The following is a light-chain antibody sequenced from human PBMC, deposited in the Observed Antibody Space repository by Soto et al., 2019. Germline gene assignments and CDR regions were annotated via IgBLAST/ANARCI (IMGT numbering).Light chain of an antibody. CDR2: GAS. CDR1: QSVNNN. J-gene: IGKJ2*01. Sequence: EIILTQSPASLSVSPGERATLSCRASQSVNNNLAWYQQKRGQAPRLLIYGASTRATGIPGRFRGSGSGTEFTLTITSLQSEDFAVFYCQQYVNSPFTFGQGTKLEI. V-gene: IGKV3-15*01. CDR3: QQYVNSPFT.